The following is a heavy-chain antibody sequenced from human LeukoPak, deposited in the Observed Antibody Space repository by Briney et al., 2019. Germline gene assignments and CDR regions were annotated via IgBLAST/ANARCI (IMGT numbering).Heavy chain of an antibody. D-gene: IGHD6-13*01. CDR2: IYGGETT. J-gene: IGHJ4*02. CDR3: VSRPGGSTWYGVFDF. Sequence: SETLSLTCTVSGVSMSNHYWSWIRQPPGKGLEWIGYIYGGETTNYNPSLKSRVTMSVDSSKNQFSLNLSSVTAADTALYYCVSRPGGSTWYGVFDFWSRGTLVTVSS. CDR1: GVSMSNHY. V-gene: IGHV4-59*11.